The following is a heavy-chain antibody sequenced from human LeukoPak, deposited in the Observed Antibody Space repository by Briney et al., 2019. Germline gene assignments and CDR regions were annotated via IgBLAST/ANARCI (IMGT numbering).Heavy chain of an antibody. CDR3: ARLNGNSYGYFDY. CDR2: INFSGRT. V-gene: IGHV4-39*01. Sequence: KTSQTLSLTCTVSGGSLTSSDCYWGWIRQPPGKRLEGFASINFSGRTYYNPSLKRRVTISVDTSKNQFSLKLTSVTAADTSIYYCARLNGNSYGYFDYWGQGTLVTVSS. D-gene: IGHD5-18*01. CDR1: GGSLTSSDCY. J-gene: IGHJ4*02.